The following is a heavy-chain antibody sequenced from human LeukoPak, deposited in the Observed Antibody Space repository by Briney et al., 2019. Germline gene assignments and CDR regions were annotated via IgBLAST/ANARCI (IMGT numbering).Heavy chain of an antibody. Sequence: GGSLRLSCAASGFTFSSYAMSWVRQAPGKGLEWVSAISGSGGSTYYADSVKGRFTISRDNSKNTLYLQMNSLRAEDTAVYYCARETDNWNYDPVTYFDYWGQGTLVTVSS. CDR2: ISGSGGST. CDR3: ARETDNWNYDPVTYFDY. J-gene: IGHJ4*02. V-gene: IGHV3-23*01. D-gene: IGHD1-7*01. CDR1: GFTFSSYA.